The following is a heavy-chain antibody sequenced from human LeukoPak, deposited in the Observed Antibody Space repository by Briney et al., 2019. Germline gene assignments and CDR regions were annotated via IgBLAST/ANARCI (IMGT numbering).Heavy chain of an antibody. J-gene: IGHJ4*02. CDR1: GGTFSSYA. CDR3: ARVLTTGEHFAY. Sequence: GASVKVSCKASGGTFSSYAISWVRQAPGQGLEWMGWISAYNGNTNYAQKLQGRVTMTTDTSTSTAYMELRSLRSDDTAVYYCARVLTTGEHFAYWGQGTLVTVSS. D-gene: IGHD7-27*01. V-gene: IGHV1-18*01. CDR2: ISAYNGNT.